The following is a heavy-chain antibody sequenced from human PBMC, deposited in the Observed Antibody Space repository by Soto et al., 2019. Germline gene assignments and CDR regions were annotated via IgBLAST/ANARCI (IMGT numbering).Heavy chain of an antibody. D-gene: IGHD3-9*01. V-gene: IGHV4-34*01. Sequence: PSETLSLTCAVYGGSFSGFYWSWIRQPPGKGLEWIGEINHSGSTNYNPSLKSRVTISVDTSKNQFSLNLSSVTAADTAVYYCARKAEYYDILTGYSNWFDPWGQGTLVTVSS. CDR1: GGSFSGFY. J-gene: IGHJ5*02. CDR3: ARKAEYYDILTGYSNWFDP. CDR2: INHSGST.